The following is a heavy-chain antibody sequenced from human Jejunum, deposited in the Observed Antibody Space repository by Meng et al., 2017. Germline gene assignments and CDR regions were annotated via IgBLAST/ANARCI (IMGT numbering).Heavy chain of an antibody. D-gene: IGHD2/OR15-2a*01. V-gene: IGHV4-38-2*02. CDR1: GDSSSPTYY. Sequence: GSLRLSCTVSGDSSSPTYYWGWIRQSPGKGLEWIASVDHSGTTYYNSSLQTRVSISVDTSKNQLSLNLKSVTATDTAIYFCARDRNHVNWFFYWGQGTLVTVSS. J-gene: IGHJ5*01. CDR2: VDHSGTT. CDR3: ARDRNHVNWFFY.